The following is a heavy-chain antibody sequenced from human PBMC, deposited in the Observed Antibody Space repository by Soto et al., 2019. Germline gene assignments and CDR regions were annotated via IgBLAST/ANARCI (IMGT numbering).Heavy chain of an antibody. CDR2: IIPIFGTA. D-gene: IGHD3-9*01. CDR1: GGTFSSYA. Sequence: RASVKVSCKASGGTFSSYAISWVRQAPGQGLEWMGGIIPIFGTANYAQKFQGRVTITADESTSTAYMELSSLRSEDTAVYYCARTPEHYDILTGYFPAYGMDVWGQGTTVTVSS. V-gene: IGHV1-69*13. CDR3: ARTPEHYDILTGYFPAYGMDV. J-gene: IGHJ6*02.